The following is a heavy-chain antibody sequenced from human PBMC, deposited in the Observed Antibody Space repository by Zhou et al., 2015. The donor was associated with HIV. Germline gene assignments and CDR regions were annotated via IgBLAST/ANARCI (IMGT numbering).Heavy chain of an antibody. Sequence: QVQLVQSGAEVKKPGSSVKVSCKASGGTFSSYGISWVRQAPGQGLEWMGGIIPMFGTVKYAQKFQGRVTITADESTSTAYMELSSLRSEDMAVYYCARSLGGYDGYWYFDLWGRGTLVTVSS. D-gene: IGHD5-12*01. CDR2: IIPMFGTV. CDR1: GGTFSSYG. J-gene: IGHJ2*01. V-gene: IGHV1-69*12. CDR3: ARSLGGYDGYWYFDL.